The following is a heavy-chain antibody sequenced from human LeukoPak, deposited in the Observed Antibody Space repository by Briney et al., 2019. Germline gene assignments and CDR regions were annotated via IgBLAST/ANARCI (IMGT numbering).Heavy chain of an antibody. D-gene: IGHD3-22*01. CDR3: ARAVSTYYYDSSGYTRFDP. CDR1: GFTFSSYA. Sequence: GGSLRLSCAASGFTFSSYAMHWVRQAPGKGLEWVSGISWNSGSIGYADSVKGRFTISRDNAKNSLYLQMNSLRAEDTALYYCARAVSTYYYDSSGYTRFDPWGQGTLVTVSS. V-gene: IGHV3-9*01. J-gene: IGHJ5*02. CDR2: ISWNSGSI.